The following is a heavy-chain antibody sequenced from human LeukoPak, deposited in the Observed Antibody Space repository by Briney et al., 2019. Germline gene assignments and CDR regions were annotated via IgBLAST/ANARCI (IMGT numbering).Heavy chain of an antibody. J-gene: IGHJ3*02. V-gene: IGHV4-59*11. CDR1: GGSISSHY. CDR2: IYYSGTT. CDR3: ARVGGMTTINNAAFDI. Sequence: SETLSLTCTVSGGSISSHYWSWIRQPPGKGLEWVGYIYYSGTTNYNPSLKSRVTISVDTSKNQFSLKLSSVTAADTAIYYCARVGGMTTINNAAFDIWGQGTMVTVSS. D-gene: IGHD4-4*01.